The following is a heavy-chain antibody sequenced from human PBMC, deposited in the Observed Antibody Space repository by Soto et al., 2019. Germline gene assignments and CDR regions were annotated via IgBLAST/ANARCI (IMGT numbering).Heavy chain of an antibody. D-gene: IGHD2-21*01. Sequence: SETLSLTCSVSGASINSGNYYWSWIRQVPGKGLEWIGHIYVTGAAVYNPSLRDRITISQDTSESQFSLNLRLVTAADTAVYYCARLRIATNNYKWFDTWGQGTLVTVS. CDR3: ARLRIATNNYKWFDT. J-gene: IGHJ5*02. CDR2: IYVTGAA. V-gene: IGHV4-31*03. CDR1: GASINSGNYY.